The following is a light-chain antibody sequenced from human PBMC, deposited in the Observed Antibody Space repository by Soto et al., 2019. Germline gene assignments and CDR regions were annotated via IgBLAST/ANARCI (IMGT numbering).Light chain of an antibody. CDR1: TSDVGRYNY. Sequence: QSALTQPASVSGSPGQSITSCCTGATSDVGRYNYVSWYQQHPGKAPKLIIYDVSNRPSGVSNRFSGSKSGNTASLTISGLQAEDEADYYCNSYTSTSTYVFGTGTKVTVL. CDR3: NSYTSTSTYV. CDR2: DVS. V-gene: IGLV2-14*01. J-gene: IGLJ1*01.